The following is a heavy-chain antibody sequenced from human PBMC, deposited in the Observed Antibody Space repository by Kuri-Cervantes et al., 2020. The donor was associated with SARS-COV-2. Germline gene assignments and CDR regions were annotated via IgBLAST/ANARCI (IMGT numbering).Heavy chain of an antibody. J-gene: IGHJ4*02. Sequence: SVKVSCKASGGTFSSYAISWVRQAPGQGLEWMGETILIFGTAHSAQNFQGRVTMTTDTSTSTAYMELRSLRSDDSAVYYRARDSSDYYYVLGDWGQGTLVTVSS. D-gene: IGHD3-22*01. CDR1: GGTFSSYA. CDR3: ARDSSDYYYVLGD. CDR2: TILIFGTA. V-gene: IGHV1-69*05.